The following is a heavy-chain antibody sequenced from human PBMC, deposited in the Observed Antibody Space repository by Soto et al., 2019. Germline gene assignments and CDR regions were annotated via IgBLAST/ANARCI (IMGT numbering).Heavy chain of an antibody. D-gene: IGHD6-13*01. CDR3: ARPCLYSSNPHYYYYGMDV. V-gene: IGHV3-30-3*01. CDR2: ISYDGTNE. Sequence: QVQLVESGGGVVQPGRSLRLSCAASGFTFSSYPMDWVRQAPGKRLEWVAVISYDGTNEHYADSVKGRFTISRDNSKNTLYLQMNSLRAEDTAVYYCARPCLYSSNPHYYYYGMDVWGQGTTVTVSS. CDR1: GFTFSSYP. J-gene: IGHJ6*02.